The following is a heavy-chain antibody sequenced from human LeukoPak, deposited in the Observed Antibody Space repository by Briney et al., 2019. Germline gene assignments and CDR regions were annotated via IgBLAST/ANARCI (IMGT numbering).Heavy chain of an antibody. J-gene: IGHJ6*03. CDR3: ARGLRYCRAGTFYFSPPYYYYMDV. Sequence: GASVKVSCKASGYTFTSYDINWVRQATGQGLEWMGWMNPNTGNTGYAQKFQGRVTMTRNTSISTAFMELTSLRSEDTAVYHCARGLRYCRAGTFYFSPPYYYYMDVWGKGTTVTISS. CDR2: MNPNTGNT. CDR1: GYTFTSYD. V-gene: IGHV1-8*01. D-gene: IGHD2-15*01.